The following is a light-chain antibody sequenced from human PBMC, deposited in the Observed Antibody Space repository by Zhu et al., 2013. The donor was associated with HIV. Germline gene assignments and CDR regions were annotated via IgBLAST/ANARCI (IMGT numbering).Light chain of an antibody. Sequence: EIVLTQSPGTLSLSPGERTTLSCRASQTVTSSYLAWYQHKPGQAPRLLIYGASSRAAGIPDRFSGSGSGTDFTLTISRLEPEDFAVYYCQQYGSSPPYSFGQGTKVEIK. CDR1: QTVTSSY. CDR3: QQYGSSPPYS. J-gene: IGKJ2*03. CDR2: GAS. V-gene: IGKV3-20*01.